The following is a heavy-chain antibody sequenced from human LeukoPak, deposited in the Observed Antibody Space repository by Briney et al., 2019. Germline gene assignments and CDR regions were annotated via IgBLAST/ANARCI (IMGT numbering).Heavy chain of an antibody. V-gene: IGHV4-39*07. J-gene: IGHJ4*02. CDR2: IYYSGST. Sequence: SETLSLTCSVSGGSISGSSSYWGWIRQPPGKGLEWIGSIYYSGSTYYNPSLKSRVTISVDTSKNQFSLKLSSVTAADTAVYYCASSNYGDYVPASFDYWGQGTLVTVSS. CDR3: ASSNYGDYVPASFDY. D-gene: IGHD4-17*01. CDR1: GGSISGSSSY.